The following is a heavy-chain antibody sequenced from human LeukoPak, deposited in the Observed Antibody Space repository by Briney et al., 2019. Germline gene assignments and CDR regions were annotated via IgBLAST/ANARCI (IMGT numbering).Heavy chain of an antibody. V-gene: IGHV3-53*01. Sequence: GGSLRLSCAASGFSVSNNYMNWVRQAPGKGLKWVSVLYSGGNTYYADSVKGRFTISRDNSKNTLYLQMDSLRAEDTAVYYCARGSDYTYGYIGYWGQGTLVTVSS. D-gene: IGHD2-2*02. J-gene: IGHJ4*02. CDR1: GFSVSNNY. CDR2: LYSGGNT. CDR3: ARGSDYTYGYIGY.